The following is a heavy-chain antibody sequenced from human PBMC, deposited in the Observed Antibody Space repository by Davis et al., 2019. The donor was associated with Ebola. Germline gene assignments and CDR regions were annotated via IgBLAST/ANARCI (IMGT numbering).Heavy chain of an antibody. CDR1: GYPFTGYY. D-gene: IGHD3-3*01. CDR2: INPNSGNT. J-gene: IGHJ4*02. V-gene: IGHV1-8*02. CDR3: ARGSPYDFWSGYYWSGYYFDY. Sequence: SVKVSCKASGYPFTGYYMHWLRQAPGQGLEWMGRINPNSGNTGYAQKLQGRVTMTRNTSISTAYMELSSLRSEDTAVYYCARGSPYDFWSGYYWSGYYFDYWGQGTLVTVSS.